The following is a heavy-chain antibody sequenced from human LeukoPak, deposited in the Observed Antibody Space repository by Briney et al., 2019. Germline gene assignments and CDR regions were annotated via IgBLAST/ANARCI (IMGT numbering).Heavy chain of an antibody. Sequence: GESLKISCKGSGYTFTSYWIAWVRQMPGKGLEWMGIICPGNSDTRYSPSFQGEVTISADKSITTAYLQWSSLKASDTAIYYCARPRSSGSYYWDAFDIWGQGTRVTVSS. CDR1: GYTFTSYW. V-gene: IGHV5-51*01. CDR2: ICPGNSDT. CDR3: ARPRSSGSYYWDAFDI. J-gene: IGHJ3*02. D-gene: IGHD3-10*01.